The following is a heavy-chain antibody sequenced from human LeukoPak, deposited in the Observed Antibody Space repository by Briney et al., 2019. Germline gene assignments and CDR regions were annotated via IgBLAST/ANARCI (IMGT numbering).Heavy chain of an antibody. Sequence: PGGSLRLSCAPSEFTLSDHWMSWVLQAPGKGLEWVAHINQAGSEKQYVDSVKGRFTISRDNTRNSLFLHMNSLRPEDSAVYYCARGHYGLASWGQGTLVTVSS. D-gene: IGHD3-10*01. CDR3: ARGHYGLAS. CDR2: INQAGSEK. V-gene: IGHV3-7*04. J-gene: IGHJ5*02. CDR1: EFTLSDHW.